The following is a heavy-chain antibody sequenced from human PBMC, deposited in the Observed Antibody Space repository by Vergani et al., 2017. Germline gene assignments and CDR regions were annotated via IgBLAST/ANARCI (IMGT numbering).Heavy chain of an antibody. D-gene: IGHD3-16*02. V-gene: IGHV4-34*01. CDR3: ARGPGYDYVWGSYRPRRLDY. CDR1: GGSFSGYY. J-gene: IGHJ4*02. CDR2: INQSGST. Sequence: QVQLQQWGAGLLKPSETLSLTCAVYGGSFSGYYWSWIRQPPGKGLEWIGEINQSGSTNYNPSLKSRVTITVDPAKNQFSLKLSSVTAADTAVYYCARGPGYDYVWGSYRPRRLDYWGQGTLVTVSS.